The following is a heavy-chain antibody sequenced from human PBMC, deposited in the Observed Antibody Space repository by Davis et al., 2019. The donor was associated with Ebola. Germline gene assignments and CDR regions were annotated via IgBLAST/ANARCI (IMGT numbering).Heavy chain of an antibody. Sequence: ASVKVSCKASGYTFTSYGISWVQQAPGQGLEWMGWISAYNGNTNYAQKLQGRVTMTPDTSTSTAYMDLRSLRSEDTAVYYCARGVVVDPFDYWGQGTLVTGSS. D-gene: IGHD2-15*01. J-gene: IGHJ4*02. V-gene: IGHV1-18*01. CDR2: ISAYNGNT. CDR3: ARGVVVDPFDY. CDR1: GYTFTSYG.